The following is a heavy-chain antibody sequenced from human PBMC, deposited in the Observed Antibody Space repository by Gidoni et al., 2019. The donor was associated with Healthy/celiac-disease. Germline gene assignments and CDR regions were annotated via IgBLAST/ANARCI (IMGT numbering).Heavy chain of an antibody. CDR2: ISYDGSNK. Sequence: QVQLVESGGGVVQPGRSLRLSCAASGSTFSSYGVHWVRQAPGKGLEWVAVISYDGSNKYYADSVKGRFTISRDNSKNTLYLQMNSLRAEDTAVYYCAKGDWELEQNYYYYGMDVWGQGTTVTVSS. D-gene: IGHD1-1*01. J-gene: IGHJ6*02. CDR1: GSTFSSYG. CDR3: AKGDWELEQNYYYYGMDV. V-gene: IGHV3-30*18.